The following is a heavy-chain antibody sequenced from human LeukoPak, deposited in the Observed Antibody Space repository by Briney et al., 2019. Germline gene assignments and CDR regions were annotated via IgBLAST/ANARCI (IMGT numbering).Heavy chain of an antibody. CDR1: GYTFTSYW. CDR2: IDPSDSYT. V-gene: IGHV5-10-1*01. CDR3: ARIGYGWDSVALYYQPMDV. Sequence: GESLRFSCKGSGYTFTSYWIIWVRQMPGRGLEWMGRIDPSDSYTNYSPSFEGHVTISADKSISTAYLQWSSLEASDTAMYYCARIGYGWDSVALYYQPMDVWRKGTTVTVSS. D-gene: IGHD3-16*01. J-gene: IGHJ6*04.